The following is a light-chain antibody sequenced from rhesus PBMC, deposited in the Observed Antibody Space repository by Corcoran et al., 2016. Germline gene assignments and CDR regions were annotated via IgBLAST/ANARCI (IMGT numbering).Light chain of an antibody. CDR3: CSYTTSSTDI. Sequence: QSAPTQPPSVSGSPGQSVTISCTGTSSDIGNYNYVSWYQQHPGKAPKLMIYGVSNRPSGVADRFSGSKSGDTASLTISGLQAEDEADFYCCSYTTSSTDIFGAGTRLTVL. CDR1: SSDIGNYNY. J-gene: IGLJ1*01. CDR2: GVS. V-gene: IGLV2S7*01.